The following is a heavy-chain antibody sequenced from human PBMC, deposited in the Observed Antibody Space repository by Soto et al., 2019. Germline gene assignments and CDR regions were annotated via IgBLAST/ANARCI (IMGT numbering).Heavy chain of an antibody. CDR2: IIPIFGTA. V-gene: IGHV1-69*06. CDR1: GGTFISYA. CDR3: AGTVTDLRNDAFDI. D-gene: IGHD4-17*01. Sequence: QVQLVQSGAEVKKPGSSVKFSCKASGGTFISYAISWVRQAPGQGLEWMGGIIPIFGTANYAQKFQGRVTITADKSTSTDYMELSSMRSEDTAVYYCAGTVTDLRNDAFDIWGQGTLVTVSS. J-gene: IGHJ3*02.